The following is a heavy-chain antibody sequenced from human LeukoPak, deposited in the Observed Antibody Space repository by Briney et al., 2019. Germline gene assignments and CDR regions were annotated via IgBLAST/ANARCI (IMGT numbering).Heavy chain of an antibody. CDR2: IGSSSSYI. D-gene: IGHD6-13*01. CDR3: ARGGYSRYYYGMDV. V-gene: IGHV3-21*01. CDR1: GFTFSSYS. Sequence: GGSLRLSCAASGFTFSSYSMNWVRQAPGKGLEWVSSIGSSSSYIYYADSVKGRFTISRDNAKNSLYLQMNSLRGEDTAVYYCARGGYSRYYYGMDVWGQGTTVTVSS. J-gene: IGHJ6*02.